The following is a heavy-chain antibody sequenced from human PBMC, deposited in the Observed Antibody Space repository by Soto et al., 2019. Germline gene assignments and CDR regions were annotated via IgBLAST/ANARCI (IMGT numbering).Heavy chain of an antibody. V-gene: IGHV5-10-1*01. Sequence: GESLKISCKGSGYSFTSYWISCVRSMPGKGLEWMGRIDPSDSYTNYSPSFQGHVTISADKSISTAYLQWSSLKASDTAMYYCARQAGYCIGGSCYSAYNWFDPCGQGTLLTVSS. CDR1: GYSFTSYW. D-gene: IGHD2-15*01. J-gene: IGHJ5*02. CDR2: IDPSDSYT. CDR3: ARQAGYCIGGSCYSAYNWFDP.